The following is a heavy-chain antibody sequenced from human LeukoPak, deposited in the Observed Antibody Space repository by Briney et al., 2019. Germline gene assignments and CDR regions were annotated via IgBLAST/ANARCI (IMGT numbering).Heavy chain of an antibody. V-gene: IGHV4-30-4*08. CDR1: GGSISSANHF. CDR3: AREVITPGDSDGFDL. J-gene: IGHJ3*01. CDR2: IHYDGRA. Sequence: PSETLSLTCTVSGGSISSANHFWSWVRQSPGEGLEWTGYIHYDGRAHYNPSLKSRVSMSLDMSKNQFSLSLSSVTAADTAIYYCAREVITPGDSDGFDLWGQGTMVSVSS. D-gene: IGHD2-2*01.